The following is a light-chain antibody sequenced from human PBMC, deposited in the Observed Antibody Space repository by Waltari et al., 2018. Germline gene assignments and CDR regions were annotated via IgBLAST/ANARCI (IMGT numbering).Light chain of an antibody. CDR1: QNIYSK. CDR2: GAS. V-gene: IGKV3-15*01. Sequence: EIVMTKSPATLSVSPGERATLSCRASQNIYSKLAWYQQKPGQAPRLLIYGASNRATGIPARFSGSGSGTEFTLTISSLQSEDSAVYYCQQYTNWPPMYSFGQGTKLEIK. CDR3: QQYTNWPPMYS. J-gene: IGKJ2*01.